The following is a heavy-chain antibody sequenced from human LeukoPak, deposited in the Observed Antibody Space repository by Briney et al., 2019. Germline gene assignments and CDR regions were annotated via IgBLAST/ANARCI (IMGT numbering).Heavy chain of an antibody. Sequence: SETLSLTCTVSGDSISSSTYYWGWIRQPPGKGLEWIGSIYYSGSTYYNPSLKSRVTISIDTSKNQFSLKLSSVTAADTAVYYCASCPLLGDSSGYYISRPLIYAFDIWGQGTMVTVSS. CDR3: ASCPLLGDSSGYYISRPLIYAFDI. J-gene: IGHJ3*02. V-gene: IGHV4-39*01. CDR2: IYYSGST. D-gene: IGHD3-22*01. CDR1: GDSISSSTYY.